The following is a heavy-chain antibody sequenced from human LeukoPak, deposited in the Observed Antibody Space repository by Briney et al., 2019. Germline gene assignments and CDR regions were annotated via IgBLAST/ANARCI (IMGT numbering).Heavy chain of an antibody. CDR2: IYYSGST. CDR1: GGSISSGDYY. V-gene: IGHV4-30-4*08. CDR3: ARGNPSLYSSGWYPFDY. J-gene: IGHJ4*02. D-gene: IGHD6-19*01. Sequence: PSETLSLTCTVSGGSISSGDYYWSWIRQPPGKGLEWIGYIYYSGSTYYNPSLKSRVTISVDTSKNQFSLKLSSVAAADTALYYCARGNPSLYSSGWYPFDYWGQGTLVTVSS.